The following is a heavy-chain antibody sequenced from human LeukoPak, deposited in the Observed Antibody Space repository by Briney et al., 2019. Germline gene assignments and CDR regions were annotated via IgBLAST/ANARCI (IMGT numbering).Heavy chain of an antibody. CDR3: ARDSGSYWNYFDY. D-gene: IGHD1-26*01. CDR2: ISVQNGNI. V-gene: IGHV1-18*03. J-gene: IGHJ4*02. Sequence: GASVKVSCKTSGYNYATSGVSWVRQAPGQGLEWMGWISVQNGNIKYAQKFQGRVTLTTDISTTSAYMELRSLTSDDMAVYYCARDSGSYWNYFDYWGQGTLVTVSS. CDR1: GYNYATSG.